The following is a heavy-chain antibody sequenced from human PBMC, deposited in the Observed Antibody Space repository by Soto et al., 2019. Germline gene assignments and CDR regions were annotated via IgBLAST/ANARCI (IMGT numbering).Heavy chain of an antibody. D-gene: IGHD6-13*01. Sequence: PGGSLRLSCAASGFTFSSYGMHGVRQAPGKGLEWVAVIWYDGSNKYYADSVKGRFTISRDNSKNTLYLQMNSLRAEDTAVYYCARSIAAAYYYYGMDVWGQGTTVTVSS. CDR2: IWYDGSNK. J-gene: IGHJ6*02. CDR1: GFTFSSYG. V-gene: IGHV3-33*01. CDR3: ARSIAAAYYYYGMDV.